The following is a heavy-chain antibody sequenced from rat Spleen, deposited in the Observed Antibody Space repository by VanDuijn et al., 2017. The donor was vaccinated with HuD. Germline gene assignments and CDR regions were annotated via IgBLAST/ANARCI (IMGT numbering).Heavy chain of an antibody. CDR2: IDTGGGNT. D-gene: IGHD1-9*01. CDR3: ARRHYGYTDYFDY. CDR1: GFTFSDYY. J-gene: IGHJ2*01. V-gene: IGHV5-25*01. Sequence: EVQLVESGGGLVQPGRSMKLSCAALGFTFSDYYMAWVRQAPTTGLEWVASIDTGGGNTFYRHSVKGLFTISRENAKRSLYLQMDSLRSEDTATYYCARRHYGYTDYFDYWGQGVMVTVSS.